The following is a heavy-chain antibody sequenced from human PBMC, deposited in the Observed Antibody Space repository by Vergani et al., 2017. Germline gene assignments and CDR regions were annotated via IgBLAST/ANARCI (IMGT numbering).Heavy chain of an antibody. Sequence: QVQLQESGPTLVKPSETLSLTCTVPGGSISSYYWSWIRQPAGKGLEWIGHIYTSGSTNYNPSLKSRLRMSVDTSKNQFSLKLSSVTAADTAVYYCAREEVVGADFDYWGQGTLVTVSS. CDR2: IYTSGST. V-gene: IGHV4-4*07. J-gene: IGHJ4*02. CDR1: GGSISSYY. CDR3: AREEVVGADFDY. D-gene: IGHD1-26*01.